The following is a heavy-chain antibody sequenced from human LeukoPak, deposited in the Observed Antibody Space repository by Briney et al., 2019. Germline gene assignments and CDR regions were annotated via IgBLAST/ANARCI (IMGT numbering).Heavy chain of an antibody. J-gene: IGHJ4*02. Sequence: SETLSLTCAVSGGSFSGYYWSWIRQPPGKGLEWIGEINHTGSTNYNPSLKSRVTISVDTSKNQFSLKLNSVTAADTAVYHCASGRARYSYVWGDYWGQGTLVTVSS. CDR3: ASGRARYSYVWGDY. CDR1: GGSFSGYY. V-gene: IGHV4-34*01. CDR2: INHTGST. D-gene: IGHD5-18*01.